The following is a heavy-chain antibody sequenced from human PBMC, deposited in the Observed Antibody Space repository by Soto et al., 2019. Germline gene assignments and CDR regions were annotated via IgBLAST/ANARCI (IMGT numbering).Heavy chain of an antibody. V-gene: IGHV3-30-3*01. J-gene: IGHJ6*02. CDR3: ARNILTDYFYYYAMDA. D-gene: IGHD3-9*01. CDR2: ISYDGSNR. Sequence: EGSLRLSCAASRFTFSSYAMHWVRQAPGKGLEWVAVISYDGSNRYYADSVKGRLTISRDNPKNTLFLQMNSLRAEDTAVYYCARNILTDYFYYYAMDAWGQGTTVTVSS. CDR1: RFTFSSYA.